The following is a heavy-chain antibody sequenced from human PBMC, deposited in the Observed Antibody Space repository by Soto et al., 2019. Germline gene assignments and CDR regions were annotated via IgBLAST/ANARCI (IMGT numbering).Heavy chain of an antibody. CDR3: ARCSRYDFWSDSRSPSYVLAF. Sequence: GYGFNDNGSTCARPDPGQGLEWMGWIRSYNDNTNYAHKLQGRVTLTTDTSTTTTYMDLRSLRSDDTAVYYCARCSRYDFWSDSRSPSYVLAFWGQGTLV. D-gene: IGHD3-3*01. CDR2: IRSYNDNT. CDR1: GYGFNDNG. V-gene: IGHV1-18*01. J-gene: IGHJ4*02.